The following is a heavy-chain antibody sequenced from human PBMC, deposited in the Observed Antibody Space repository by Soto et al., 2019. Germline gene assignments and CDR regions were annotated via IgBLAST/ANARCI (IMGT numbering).Heavy chain of an antibody. J-gene: IGHJ4*02. CDR2: IYWDDDK. V-gene: IGHV2-5*02. Sequence: SGPTLVNPTQTLTPTCTFSGFSLSTSGVGVGWIRQPPGKALEWLGIIYWDDDKRYSPSLKSRVTITKDTSKNQLVLTMTNMDPVDTATYYCAHLPWQHLWPRAPVVYWGQGTPVTVSS. CDR1: GFSLSTSGVG. D-gene: IGHD5-18*01. CDR3: AHLPWQHLWPRAPVVY.